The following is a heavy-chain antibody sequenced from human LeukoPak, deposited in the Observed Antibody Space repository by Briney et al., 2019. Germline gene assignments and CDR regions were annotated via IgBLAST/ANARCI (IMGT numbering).Heavy chain of an antibody. Sequence: QAGGSLRLSCAASGFTFSSYSMNWVRQAPGKGLEWVSAISGSGGSTYYADSVKGRFTISRDNSKNTLYLQMNSLRAEDTAVYYCAKDLNEYYYYYDSSGYAYAFDIWGQGTMVTVSS. CDR3: AKDLNEYYYYYDSSGYAYAFDI. V-gene: IGHV3-23*01. D-gene: IGHD3-22*01. CDR2: ISGSGGST. CDR1: GFTFSSYS. J-gene: IGHJ3*02.